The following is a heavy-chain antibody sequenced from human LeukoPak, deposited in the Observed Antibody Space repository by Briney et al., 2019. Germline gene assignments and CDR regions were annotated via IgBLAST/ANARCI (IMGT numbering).Heavy chain of an antibody. Sequence: SETLSLTCTVSGGSISSYYWSWIRQPPGKGLEWMGYIYYSGSTNYNPSLKSRVTISVDTSKNQFSLKLSSVTAADTAVYYCARVWFGELLNNSFDPWGQGTLVTVSS. V-gene: IGHV4-59*01. CDR3: ARVWFGELLNNSFDP. J-gene: IGHJ5*02. CDR2: IYYSGST. D-gene: IGHD3-10*01. CDR1: GGSISSYY.